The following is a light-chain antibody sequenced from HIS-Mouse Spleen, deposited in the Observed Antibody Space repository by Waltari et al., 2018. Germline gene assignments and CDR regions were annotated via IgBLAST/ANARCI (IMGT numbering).Light chain of an antibody. CDR2: DDS. V-gene: IGLV3-21*03. CDR1: NIGSKS. Sequence: SYVLTQPPSLSVAPGKTARITCGGTNIGSKSVHLYQQKPGQAPVLVVSDDSDRPSGIPGRFSGSNSGNTATLTISRVEAGDEADYYCQVWDSSSDHVVFGGGTKLTVL. J-gene: IGLJ2*01. CDR3: QVWDSSSDHVV.